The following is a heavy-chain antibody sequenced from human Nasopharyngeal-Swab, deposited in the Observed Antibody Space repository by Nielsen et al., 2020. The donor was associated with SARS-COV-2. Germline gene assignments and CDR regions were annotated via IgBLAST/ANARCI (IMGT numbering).Heavy chain of an antibody. CDR2: IYYSGST. CDR3: ARQVIDSSALGAFDI. V-gene: IGHV4-39*01. Sequence: SEILSLTCTVSGGSISSSSYYWGWIRQPPGKGLEWIGSIYYSGSTYYNPSLKSRVTISVDTSKNQFSLKLSSVAAADTAVYYCARQVIDSSALGAFDIWGQGTMVTVSS. J-gene: IGHJ3*02. D-gene: IGHD3-22*01. CDR1: GGSISSSSYY.